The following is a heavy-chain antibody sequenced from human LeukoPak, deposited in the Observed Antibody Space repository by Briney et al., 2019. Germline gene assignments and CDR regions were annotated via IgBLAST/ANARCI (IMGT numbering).Heavy chain of an antibody. D-gene: IGHD3-22*01. V-gene: IGHV4-30-4*01. J-gene: IGHJ4*02. Sequence: SQTLSLTCTVSGGSISSGDYYWSWIRQPPGKGLEWIGYIYYSGSTYYNPSLKSRVTISVDTSENQFSLKLSSVTAADTAVYYCAGSGYYYDSSGYNFDYWGQGTLVTVSS. CDR1: GGSISSGDYY. CDR2: IYYSGST. CDR3: AGSGYYYDSSGYNFDY.